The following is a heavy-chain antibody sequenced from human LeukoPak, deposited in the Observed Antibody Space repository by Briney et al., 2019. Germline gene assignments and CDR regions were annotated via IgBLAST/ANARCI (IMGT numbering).Heavy chain of an antibody. D-gene: IGHD6-13*01. J-gene: IGHJ4*02. CDR3: ARIIRLAADDDY. CDR2: INPNSGGT. V-gene: IGHV1-2*06. Sequence: ASVKVSCLASGYTFTGYYMHWVRPAPGQGLEWMGRINPNSGGTNYAQKFQGRVTMTRDTSISTAYMELSRLRSDDTAVYYCARIIRLAADDDYWGQGTLVTVSS. CDR1: GYTFTGYY.